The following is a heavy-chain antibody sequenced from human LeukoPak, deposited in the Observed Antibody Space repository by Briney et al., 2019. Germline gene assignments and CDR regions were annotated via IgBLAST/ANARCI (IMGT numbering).Heavy chain of an antibody. CDR2: IYTSGST. Sequence: SETLSLTCTVSGGSISSGSYYWSWIRQPAGKGLEWIGRIYTSGSTNYNPSLKSRVTISVDTSKNQFSLKLSSVTAADTAVYYCASHARYFYYFDYWGQGTLVTVSS. CDR1: GGSISSGSYY. V-gene: IGHV4-61*02. CDR3: ASHARYFYYFDY. D-gene: IGHD1-14*01. J-gene: IGHJ4*02.